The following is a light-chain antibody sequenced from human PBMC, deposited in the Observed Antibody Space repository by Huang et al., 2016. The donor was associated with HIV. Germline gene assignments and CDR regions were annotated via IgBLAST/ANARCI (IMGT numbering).Light chain of an antibody. CDR3: QQYKTYWYT. CDR2: RAS. V-gene: IGKV1-5*03. J-gene: IGKJ2*01. Sequence: DILMTQSPSTLSASVGDRVIITCRASQNINTWLAWYQQKPGKAPNLLIYRASSLHTGVPSRFAGSASGTDFTLTITSLQPEDLGTYYCQQYKTYWYTFGQGTKLEI. CDR1: QNINTW.